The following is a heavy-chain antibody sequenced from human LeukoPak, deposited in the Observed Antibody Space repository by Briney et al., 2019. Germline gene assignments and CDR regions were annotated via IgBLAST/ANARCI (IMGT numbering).Heavy chain of an antibody. CDR3: ARQRGTR. CDR1: GESISNSDC. J-gene: IGHJ4*02. V-gene: IGHV4-4*02. CDR2: ISRNGIT. D-gene: IGHD3/OR15-3a*01. Sequence: KPSETLTLTCDVSGESISNSDCWSWVRQPPGKGLEWIGEISRNGITDYNPSLKNRVTISSDKAKNQVSLKLTSVTAADTAVYYCARQRGTRWGQGTLVTVSS.